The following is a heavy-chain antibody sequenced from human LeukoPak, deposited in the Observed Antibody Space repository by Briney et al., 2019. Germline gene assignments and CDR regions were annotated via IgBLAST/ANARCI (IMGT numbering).Heavy chain of an antibody. J-gene: IGHJ6*02. Sequence: PSETLSLTCAVYGGSFSGYYWSWIRQPPGKGLEWIGEINHSGSTNYNQSLKSRVTISVDTSKNQFSLKLSSVTAADTAVYYCARGASLRFLEWLFLYGMDVWGQGTTVTVSS. D-gene: IGHD3-3*01. CDR1: GGSFSGYY. V-gene: IGHV4-34*01. CDR2: INHSGST. CDR3: ARGASLRFLEWLFLYGMDV.